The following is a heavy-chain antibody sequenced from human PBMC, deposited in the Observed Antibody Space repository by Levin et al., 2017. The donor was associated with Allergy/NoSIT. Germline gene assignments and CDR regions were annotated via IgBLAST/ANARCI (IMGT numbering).Heavy chain of an antibody. CDR1: GYTFNDYY. D-gene: IGHD6-6*01. V-gene: IGHV1-2*02. J-gene: IGHJ5*02. Sequence: ASVKVSFKASGYTFNDYYIHWVRQAPGQGLEWMGWIHPDTGDTNYAQTFRGRVTMTRDTSINTAYVDLTSLRSDDTAVYYCAREKISRPRFWFDPWGQGTLVTVSS. CDR2: IHPDTGDT. CDR3: AREKISRPRFWFDP.